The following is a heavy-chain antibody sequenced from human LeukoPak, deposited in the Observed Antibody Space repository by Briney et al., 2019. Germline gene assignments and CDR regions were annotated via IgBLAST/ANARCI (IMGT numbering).Heavy chain of an antibody. Sequence: GGSLRLSCAASGFTFDDYGMSWVRQAPGKGLEWVSGINWNGGSTGYADSVKGRFTISRDNAKNSPYLQMNSLRAEDTALYHCARVNYYDSSGYYDYWGQGTLVTVSS. CDR1: GFTFDDYG. CDR3: ARVNYYDSSGYYDY. D-gene: IGHD3-22*01. J-gene: IGHJ4*02. V-gene: IGHV3-20*01. CDR2: INWNGGST.